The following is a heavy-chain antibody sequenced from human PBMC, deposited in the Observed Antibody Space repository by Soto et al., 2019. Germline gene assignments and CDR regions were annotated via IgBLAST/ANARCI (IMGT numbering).Heavy chain of an antibody. D-gene: IGHD2-15*01. CDR1: GGSISSGGYY. CDR3: AREESCSGGSCYSAYFDY. V-gene: IGHV4-31*03. CDR2: IYYSGST. J-gene: IGHJ4*02. Sequence: PSETLSLTCTVSGGSISSGGYYWSWIRQHPGKGLEWIGYIYYSGSTYYNPSLKSRVTISVDTSKNQFSLKLSSVTAADTAVYYCAREESCSGGSCYSAYFDYWGQGTLVPVSS.